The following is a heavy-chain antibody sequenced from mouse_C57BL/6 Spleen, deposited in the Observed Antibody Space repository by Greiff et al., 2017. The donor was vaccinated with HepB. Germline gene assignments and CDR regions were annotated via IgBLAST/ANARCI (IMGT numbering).Heavy chain of an antibody. V-gene: IGHV1-15*01. Sequence: VQLQESGAELVRPGASVTLSCKASGYTFTDYEMHWVKQTPVHGLEWIGAIDPETGGTAYNQKFKGKAILTADKSSSTAYMELRSLTSEDSAVYYCTRVLGAYWGQGTTLTVSS. CDR1: GYTFTDYE. J-gene: IGHJ2*01. D-gene: IGHD3-1*01. CDR3: TRVLGAY. CDR2: IDPETGGT.